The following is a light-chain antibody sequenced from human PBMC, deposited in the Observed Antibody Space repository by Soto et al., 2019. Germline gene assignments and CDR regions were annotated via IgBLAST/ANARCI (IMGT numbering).Light chain of an antibody. CDR2: DAS. V-gene: IGKV3-11*01. CDR3: QQRSSWPTIT. CDR1: QSIGNF. Sequence: EIVLTQSPAILSLSPGERARLSCRARQSIGNFLAWYQQKPGQPHRLIIFDASNRAAGVPARFSGSGCGTDFTLTIRSLEPEDFVVYFCQQRSSWPTITFGQGTRLEIK. J-gene: IGKJ5*01.